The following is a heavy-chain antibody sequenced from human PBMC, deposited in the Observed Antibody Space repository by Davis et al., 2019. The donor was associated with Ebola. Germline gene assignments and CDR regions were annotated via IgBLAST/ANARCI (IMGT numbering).Heavy chain of an antibody. Sequence: SETLSLTCTVSGGSISSGSYYWSWIRQPAGKGLEWIGHIYTSGSTNYNPSLKSRVTISVDTSKNQFSLKLSSVTAADTAVYYCARGEGATPYYYYGMDVWGQGTTVTVSS. D-gene: IGHD1-26*01. CDR3: ARGEGATPYYYYGMDV. CDR1: GGSISSGSYY. J-gene: IGHJ6*02. CDR2: IYTSGST. V-gene: IGHV4-61*09.